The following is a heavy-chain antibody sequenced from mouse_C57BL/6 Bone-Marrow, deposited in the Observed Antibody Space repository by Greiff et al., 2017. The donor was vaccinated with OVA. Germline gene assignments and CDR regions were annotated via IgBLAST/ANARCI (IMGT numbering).Heavy chain of an antibody. V-gene: IGHV2-2*01. CDR1: GFSLTSYG. D-gene: IGHD4-1*01. CDR2: ISSGGST. Sequence: VQLQQSGPGLVQPSQSLSITCTVSGFSLTSYGVHWVRQSPGQGLEWLGVISSGGSTDYNAAFISRLSISKDNSKSQVFFKMNSLQADDTAIYYCARNWEGYAMDYWGQGTSVTVSS. J-gene: IGHJ4*01. CDR3: ARNWEGYAMDY.